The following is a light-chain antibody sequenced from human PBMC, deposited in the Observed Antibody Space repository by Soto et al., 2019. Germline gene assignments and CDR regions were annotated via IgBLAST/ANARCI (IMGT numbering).Light chain of an antibody. CDR1: SSDVGGYNY. CDR3: SSYTSISTLGV. Sequence: QSVLTQPASVSGSPGQSITISCTGTSSDVGGYNYVSWYQHHPDKAPKLMIYDVRYRPSGVSGRFSGSKSGNTASLTISGLQADDEADYYCSSYTSISTLGVFGTGTKLTVL. J-gene: IGLJ1*01. V-gene: IGLV2-14*03. CDR2: DVR.